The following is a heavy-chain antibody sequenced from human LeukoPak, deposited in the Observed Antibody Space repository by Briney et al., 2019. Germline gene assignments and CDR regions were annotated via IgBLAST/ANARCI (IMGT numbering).Heavy chain of an antibody. CDR3: ARRSLWNDGNYYFDY. D-gene: IGHD1-1*01. CDR2: IYPGDSDT. J-gene: IGHJ4*02. Sequence: GESLKISCKGSGYSFTSYWIAWVRQMPGKGLEWMGIIYPGDSDTIYSPSFQGQVTISADKSISTAYLQWSSLKASDTAMYCCARRSLWNDGNYYFDYWGQGTLVTVSS. V-gene: IGHV5-51*01. CDR1: GYSFTSYW.